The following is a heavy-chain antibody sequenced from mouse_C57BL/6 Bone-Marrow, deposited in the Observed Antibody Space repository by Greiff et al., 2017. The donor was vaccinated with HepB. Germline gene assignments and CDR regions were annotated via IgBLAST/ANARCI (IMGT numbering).Heavy chain of an antibody. CDR3: ARGDPNWAFAY. D-gene: IGHD4-1*01. CDR2: IYPSDSET. CDR1: GYTFTSYW. V-gene: IGHV1-61*01. J-gene: IGHJ3*01. Sequence: QVQLQQSGTELVKPGASVKLSCKASGYTFTSYWMHWVKQRPGQGLEWIGNIYPSDSETHYNQKFKDKATLTVDKSSSTAYMQLSSLTSEDSAVYYCARGDPNWAFAYWGQGTLVTVSA.